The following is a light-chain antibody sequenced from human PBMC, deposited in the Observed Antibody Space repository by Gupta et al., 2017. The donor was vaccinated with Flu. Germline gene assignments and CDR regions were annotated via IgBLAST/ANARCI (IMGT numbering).Light chain of an antibody. CDR3: AAWDDSLNAHV. CDR1: SSNIGSNT. Sequence: QSVLTQPPSASGTPGQRVTISCSGRSSNIGSNTVNWYQQRPGTAPKLLIYSNNQRPSGVPDRFSGSKSGTSASLAISGLQSEDEADYYCAAWDDSLNAHVFGTGTKVTVL. J-gene: IGLJ1*01. CDR2: SNN. V-gene: IGLV1-44*01.